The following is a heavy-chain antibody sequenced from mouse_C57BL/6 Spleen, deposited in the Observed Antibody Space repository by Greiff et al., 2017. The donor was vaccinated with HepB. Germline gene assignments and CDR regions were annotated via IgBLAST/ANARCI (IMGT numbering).Heavy chain of an antibody. CDR1: GYTFTDYE. CDR2: IDPETGGT. D-gene: IGHD1-3*01. V-gene: IGHV1-15*01. Sequence: VKLVESGAELVRPGASVTLSCKASGYTFTDYEMHWVKQTPVHGLEWIGAIDPETGGTAYNQKFKGKAILTADKSSSTAYMELRSLTSEDSAVYYCTRKSKDAMDYWGQGTSVTVSS. J-gene: IGHJ4*01. CDR3: TRKSKDAMDY.